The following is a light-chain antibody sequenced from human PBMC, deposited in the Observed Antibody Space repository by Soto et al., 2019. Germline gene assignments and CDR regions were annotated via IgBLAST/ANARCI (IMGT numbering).Light chain of an antibody. CDR3: CSSGGYVWV. CDR1: SSDVGGYDY. V-gene: IGLV2-11*01. CDR2: DVT. Sequence: QSALTQPRSVSGSPGQSVTISCTGTSSDVGGYDYVSWFQHHPGKVPKLMIYDVTKRPSGVPDRFSASKSGNTASLTISGLQAEDEADYYCCSSGGYVWVVGGGTKVTVL. J-gene: IGLJ3*02.